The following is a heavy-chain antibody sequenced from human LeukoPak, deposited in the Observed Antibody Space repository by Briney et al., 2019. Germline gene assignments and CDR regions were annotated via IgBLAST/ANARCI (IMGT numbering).Heavy chain of an antibody. CDR2: IYYSGST. V-gene: IGHV4-59*06. J-gene: IGHJ4*02. D-gene: IGHD2-2*01. CDR1: GGSISSDY. Sequence: ASETLSLTCTVSGGSISSDYWSWIRQPPGKGLEWIGYIYYSGSTYYNPSLKSRVTISVDTSKNQFSLKLSSVTAADTAVYYCAQYCSSTSCYYFDYWGQGTLVTVSS. CDR3: AQYCSSTSCYYFDY.